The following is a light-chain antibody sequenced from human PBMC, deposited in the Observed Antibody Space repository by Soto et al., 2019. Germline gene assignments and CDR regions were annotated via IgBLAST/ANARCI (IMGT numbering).Light chain of an antibody. CDR2: GAS. V-gene: IGKV3-20*01. J-gene: IGKJ4*01. CDR1: ESVSSTY. Sequence: EIVLTQSPGTLSLSPGDRATLSCRASESVSSTYLAWYQQKPGQAPRLLIYGASSRASGIPDRFSGSGSGTDFTLTISRLGPEDFAVYYCQQYGSSPPDTFGGGTKVEIK. CDR3: QQYGSSPPDT.